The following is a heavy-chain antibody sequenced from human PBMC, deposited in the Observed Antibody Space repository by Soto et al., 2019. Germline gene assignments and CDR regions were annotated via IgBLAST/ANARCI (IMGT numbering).Heavy chain of an antibody. V-gene: IGHV1-3*01. CDR3: ARDAPGPI. Sequence: APVKDSCKPSGNTFTCHSTHWVRQAPGQRLDRMGWINAGNGNTKYSQKFQGRVTITRDTSASTAYMELSSLRSEDTAVYSCARDAPGPIGCQGTMVTVSS. CDR1: GNTFTCHS. CDR2: INAGNGNT. J-gene: IGHJ3*02.